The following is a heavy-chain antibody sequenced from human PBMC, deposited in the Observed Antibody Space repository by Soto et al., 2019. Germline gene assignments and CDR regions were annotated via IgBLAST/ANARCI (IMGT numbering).Heavy chain of an antibody. J-gene: IGHJ6*02. V-gene: IGHV1-69*08. CDR3: AREDRDRETGLVPAAIDGMDV. CDR2: IIPIFGIA. D-gene: IGHD2-2*01. Sequence: QVQLVQSGAEVKKPGSSVKVSCKASGGTFSRYSITWVRQAPGHGLEWIGRIIPIFGIASYAQKFQGRATITADESTGTAYMELSSLRSDDTAVYYCAREDRDRETGLVPAAIDGMDVWGQGTTVTVSS. CDR1: GGTFSRYS.